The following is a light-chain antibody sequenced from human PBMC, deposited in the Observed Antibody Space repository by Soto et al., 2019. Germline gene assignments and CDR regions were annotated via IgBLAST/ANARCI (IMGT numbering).Light chain of an antibody. J-gene: IGKJ2*01. Sequence: DIPLTQSPSFLSASVGDRVTITCRASQGISSYLAWYQQKPGKAPKLLIYGASTLQSGVPSRFSGSGAGTEFTLTISSLQPEDFAIYYCQQLNSYPYTFGQGTKLEIK. CDR2: GAS. V-gene: IGKV1-9*01. CDR1: QGISSY. CDR3: QQLNSYPYT.